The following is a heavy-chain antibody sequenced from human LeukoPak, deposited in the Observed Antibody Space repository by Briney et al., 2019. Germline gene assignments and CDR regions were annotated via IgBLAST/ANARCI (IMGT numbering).Heavy chain of an antibody. CDR1: GYSFTSYW. D-gene: IGHD3-22*01. V-gene: IGHV5-51*01. Sequence: PGESLKISCKASGYSFTSYWIGWVRRMPGKGLEWMGIIYPGDSDTRYSPSFQGQVTISADKSISTAYLQWSSLKASDTAMYYCVRPTSRGYDSSFDYWGQGTLVTVSS. J-gene: IGHJ4*02. CDR2: IYPGDSDT. CDR3: VRPTSRGYDSSFDY.